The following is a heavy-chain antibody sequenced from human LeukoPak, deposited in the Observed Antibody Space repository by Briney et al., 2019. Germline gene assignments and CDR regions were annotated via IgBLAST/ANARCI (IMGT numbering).Heavy chain of an antibody. V-gene: IGHV3-23*01. CDR3: VKASSSSPQYNWFDA. D-gene: IGHD6-6*01. CDR1: GFTFSSYS. CDR2: VSGTGGRT. J-gene: IGHJ5*02. Sequence: GGSLRLSCAASGFTFSSYSMNWVRQAPGKGLEWVSVVSGTGGRTYYADSVKGRFTISRDNSKNTLYLQMNSLRAEDTALYYCVKASSSSPQYNWFDAWGQGTLVTVSS.